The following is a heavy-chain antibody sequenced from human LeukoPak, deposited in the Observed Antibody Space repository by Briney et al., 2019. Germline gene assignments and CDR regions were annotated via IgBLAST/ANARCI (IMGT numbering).Heavy chain of an antibody. CDR1: RFTFSNAW. J-gene: IGHJ4*02. D-gene: IGHD6-13*01. CDR2: ISSNGGST. CDR3: ARVGSSSWFDY. Sequence: GGSLRLSCKASRFTFSNAWMSWVRQAPGKGLEYVSAISSNGGSTYYANSVKGRFTISRDNSKNTLYLQMGSLRAEDMAVYYCARVGSSSWFDYWGQGTLVTVSS. V-gene: IGHV3-64*01.